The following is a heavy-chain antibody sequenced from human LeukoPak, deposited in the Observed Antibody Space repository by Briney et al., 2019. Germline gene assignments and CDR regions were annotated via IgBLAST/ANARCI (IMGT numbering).Heavy chain of an antibody. CDR2: IKNKADGETT. Sequence: GGSLRLSCAASGFTFSTAWMTWVRQAPGKGLEWVGRIKNKADGETTDYAAPVTGRFTISRDDSKNMLFLQMHSLGTEDTAVYYCATDVPYSCGAHDRWGQGTLVTVSS. CDR1: GFTFSTAW. V-gene: IGHV3-15*01. J-gene: IGHJ5*02. CDR3: ATDVPYSCGAHDR. D-gene: IGHD5-18*01.